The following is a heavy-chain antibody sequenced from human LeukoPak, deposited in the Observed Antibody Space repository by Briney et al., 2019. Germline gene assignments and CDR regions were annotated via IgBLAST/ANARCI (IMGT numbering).Heavy chain of an antibody. D-gene: IGHD3-9*01. J-gene: IGHJ4*02. V-gene: IGHV4-34*01. CDR3: ARGNILTGYCFDF. CDR1: GGSITGYY. CDR2: IHYTGAT. Sequence: PSQTLSLTCAVYGGSITGYYWSWIRQTPGRGLEWVGEIHYTGATSYNPSLKSRATISTDTSKNQFSLRLSSVTAADTAVYYCARGNILTGYCFDFWGQGALVTVSS.